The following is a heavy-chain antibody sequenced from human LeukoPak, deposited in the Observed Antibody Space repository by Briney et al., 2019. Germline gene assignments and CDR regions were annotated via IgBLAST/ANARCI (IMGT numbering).Heavy chain of an antibody. Sequence: GGSLRLSCSASGFAFSAYAMRWVRQAPGKGLQYVSAISPTGDSTYYADSVKGRFSISRDNSKNTLYLQVSSLRPEDTAVYYCVPKSTEGYWGQGTLVTVSS. CDR1: GFAFSAYA. V-gene: IGHV3-64D*06. CDR2: ISPTGDST. CDR3: VPKSTEGY. J-gene: IGHJ4*02.